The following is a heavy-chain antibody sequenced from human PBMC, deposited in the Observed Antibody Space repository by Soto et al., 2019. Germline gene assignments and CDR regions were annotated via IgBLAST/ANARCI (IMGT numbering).Heavy chain of an antibody. CDR1: GFSLSTSGVG. D-gene: IGHD5-12*01. Sequence: QITLKESGPTLVKPTQTLTLTCTFTGFSLSTSGVGVGWIRQPPGKALEWLALIYWDDDKRYSPSLKSRLTITKDTSKNQVVLTMTNMDPVDTATYYCAHVYGGYDNFDYWGQGTLVTVSS. CDR3: AHVYGGYDNFDY. V-gene: IGHV2-5*02. J-gene: IGHJ4*02. CDR2: IYWDDDK.